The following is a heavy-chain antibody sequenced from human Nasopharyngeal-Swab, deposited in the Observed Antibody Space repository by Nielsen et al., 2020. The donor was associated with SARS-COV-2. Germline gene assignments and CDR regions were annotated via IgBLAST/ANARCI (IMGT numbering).Heavy chain of an antibody. J-gene: IGHJ6*02. CDR3: ARESYYDLWTSYPHFYALDV. CDR1: GDYITSGKSY. Sequence: SETLSLTCSVSGDYITSGKSYWTWIRQPAGKPLEWIGRIYTTGSTNYNPSLESRVTISLDTSKNQFLLRLTSATAADTAVYYCARESYYDLWTSYPHFYALDVWGQGTTVTASS. CDR2: IYTTGST. V-gene: IGHV4-61*02. D-gene: IGHD3-3*01.